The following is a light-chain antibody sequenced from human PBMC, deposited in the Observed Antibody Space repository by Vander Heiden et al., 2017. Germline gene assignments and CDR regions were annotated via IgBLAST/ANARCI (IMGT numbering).Light chain of an antibody. V-gene: IGKV3-11*01. J-gene: IGKJ4*01. Sequence: EIVFTQSPATLSLSPGERATLSRRASQSVSSYLAWYQQKPGQAPRLLIYDASNRATGIPARFSGSGSGTDFTLTISSLEPEDVAVYYCQQRSNWPPGLTFGGGTKVEIK. CDR1: QSVSSY. CDR3: QQRSNWPPGLT. CDR2: DAS.